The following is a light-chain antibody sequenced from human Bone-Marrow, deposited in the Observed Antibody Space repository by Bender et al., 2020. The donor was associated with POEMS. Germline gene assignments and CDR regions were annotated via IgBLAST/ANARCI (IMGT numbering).Light chain of an antibody. CDR2: DDG. CDR1: DLGRKS. J-gene: IGLJ3*02. CDR3: SSYAGNNHWV. V-gene: IGLV3-21*02. Sequence: SYVLTQPPSVSVAPGETAKIPCGGNDLGRKSVHWYQQRPGQAPVLVVFDDGERPSGIPERFSGSNSGNTATLTVSGLQAEDEAYYYCSSYAGNNHWVFGGGTKLTVL.